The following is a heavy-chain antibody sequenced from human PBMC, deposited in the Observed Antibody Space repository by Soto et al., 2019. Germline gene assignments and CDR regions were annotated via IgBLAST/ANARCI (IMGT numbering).Heavy chain of an antibody. V-gene: IGHV3-23*01. CDR3: AKTLNYYGSGSPDY. D-gene: IGHD3-10*01. Sequence: VQLLESGGGLVQPGGSLRLSCAASAFTFSSYGMTWVRQAPGKGLEWVSAISGGGDNTYYADSVKGRFTGSRDNSKNTLYLQMNSLTAEDTAEYYCAKTLNYYGSGSPDYWGQGTLVTVSS. CDR1: AFTFSSYG. J-gene: IGHJ4*02. CDR2: ISGGGDNT.